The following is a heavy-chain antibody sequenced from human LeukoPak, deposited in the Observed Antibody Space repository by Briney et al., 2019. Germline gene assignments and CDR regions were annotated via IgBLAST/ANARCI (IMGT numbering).Heavy chain of an antibody. Sequence: GGSLRLSCAASGFTFSDYYMSWIRQAPGKGLEWVSYISSGGSTIYYADSVKGRFTTSRDNAKNSLYLQMNSLRAEDTAVYYCARVTRGPYPMGAKTTEDWGQGTLVTVSS. CDR2: ISSGGSTI. D-gene: IGHD1-26*01. V-gene: IGHV3-11*01. J-gene: IGHJ4*02. CDR1: GFTFSDYY. CDR3: ARVTRGPYPMGAKTTED.